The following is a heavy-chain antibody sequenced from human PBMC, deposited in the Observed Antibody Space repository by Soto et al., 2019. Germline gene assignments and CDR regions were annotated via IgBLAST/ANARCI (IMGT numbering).Heavy chain of an antibody. J-gene: IGHJ3*02. V-gene: IGHV4-61*01. CDR1: GGSVSSGSYY. CDR2: IYYSGST. D-gene: IGHD2-15*01. Sequence: QVQLQESGPGLVKPSETLSLTCTVSGGSVSSGSYYWSWIRQPPGKGLEWIGYIYYSGSTNYNPSLKSRVTISVDTSKTQFSLQLSSVTAADTAVYYGARGSGPNDAFDIWGQGTMVTVSS. CDR3: ARGSGPNDAFDI.